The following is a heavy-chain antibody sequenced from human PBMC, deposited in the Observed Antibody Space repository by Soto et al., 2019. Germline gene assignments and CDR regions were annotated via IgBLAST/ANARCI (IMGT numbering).Heavy chain of an antibody. Sequence: GGSLRLSXAASGFTFSSYAMHWVRQAPGKGLEWVAVISYDGSNKYYADSVKGRFTISRDNSKNTLYLQMNSLRAEDTAVYYCARQMVEYQLPDYYYYGMDVWGQGTTVTVSS. CDR2: ISYDGSNK. V-gene: IGHV3-30-3*01. CDR1: GFTFSSYA. J-gene: IGHJ6*02. D-gene: IGHD2-2*01. CDR3: ARQMVEYQLPDYYYYGMDV.